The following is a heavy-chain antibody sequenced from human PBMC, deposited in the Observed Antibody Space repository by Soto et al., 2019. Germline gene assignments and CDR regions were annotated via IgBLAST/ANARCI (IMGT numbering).Heavy chain of an antibody. CDR3: AREGEGTGFDP. CDR1: GGSISSYY. D-gene: IGHD1-1*01. V-gene: IGHV4-59*01. Sequence: PSETLSLTCTVSGGSISSYYWSWIRQPPGKGLEWIGYTYYSGSTNYNPSLKSRVTISVDTSKNQFSLKLSSVTAADTAVYYCAREGEGTGFDPWGQGTLVTVSS. J-gene: IGHJ5*02. CDR2: TYYSGST.